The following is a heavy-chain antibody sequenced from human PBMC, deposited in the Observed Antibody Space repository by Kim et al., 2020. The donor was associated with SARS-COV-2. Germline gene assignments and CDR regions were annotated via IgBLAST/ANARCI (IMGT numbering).Heavy chain of an antibody. CDR3: TKRDFSDSGTFSPFFDT. CDR2: ITGDTTEI. V-gene: IGHV3-23*01. J-gene: IGHJ4*02. CDR1: GFTFNNYA. D-gene: IGHD3-3*01. Sequence: GGSLRLSCAASGFTFNNYAMNWVRQAPGKGLEWVSGITGDTTEIYHADSVKGRFIISRDNSKNTLYLQMNSLTAEDTAVCYCTKRDFSDSGTFSPFFDTWGQGPLVSVAS.